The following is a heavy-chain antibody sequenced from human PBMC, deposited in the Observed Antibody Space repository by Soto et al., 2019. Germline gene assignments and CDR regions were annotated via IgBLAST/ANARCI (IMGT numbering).Heavy chain of an antibody. CDR3: ARESEDLTSNFDY. V-gene: IGHV3-21*01. CDR1: GFTCTRYS. Sequence: GSLRLSCAASGFTCTRYSMNRVRQAPGKGLEWVSSISSTTNYIYYADSMKGRFTVSRDNAKNSVYLEMNSLSAEDTALYYCARESEDLTSNFDYWGQGTLVTVSS. CDR2: ISSTTNYI. J-gene: IGHJ4*02.